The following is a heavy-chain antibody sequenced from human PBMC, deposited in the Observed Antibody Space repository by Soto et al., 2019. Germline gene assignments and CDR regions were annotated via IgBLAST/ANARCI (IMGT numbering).Heavy chain of an antibody. J-gene: IGHJ4*02. CDR1: GFTFSSYG. D-gene: IGHD6-19*01. Sequence: GGSLRLSCAASGFTFSSYGMHWVRQAPGKGLEWVAVIWYDGSNKYYADSVKGRFTISRDNSKNTLYLQMNSLRAEDTAVYYCARDGYNSGWYVGWNWGQGTLVTVSS. CDR3: ARDGYNSGWYVGWN. V-gene: IGHV3-33*01. CDR2: IWYDGSNK.